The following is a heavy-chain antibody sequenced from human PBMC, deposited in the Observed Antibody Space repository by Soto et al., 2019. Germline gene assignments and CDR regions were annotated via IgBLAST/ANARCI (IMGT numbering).Heavy chain of an antibody. D-gene: IGHD2-8*01. CDR1: GFTFSSYA. CDR2: ISGSGGST. V-gene: IGHV3-23*01. Sequence: GGSLRLSCAASGFTFSSYAMSWVRQAPGKGLEWVSAISGSGGSTYYADSVKGRFTISRDNSKNTLYLQMNSLRAEDTAVYYFSYRYCTNGLCYIVRNSAFDIWGQGTMVTVSS. J-gene: IGHJ3*02. CDR3: SYRYCTNGLCYIVRNSAFDI.